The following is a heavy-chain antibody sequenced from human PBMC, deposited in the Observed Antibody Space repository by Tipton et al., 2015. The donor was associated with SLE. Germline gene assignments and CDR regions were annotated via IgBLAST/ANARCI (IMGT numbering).Heavy chain of an antibody. CDR1: GGSISPYY. V-gene: IGHV4-59*08. CDR3: ARHGGVSGNWFDP. J-gene: IGHJ5*02. CDR2: LYYSGNT. Sequence: LSLTCTVSGGSISPYYWSWIRQPPGKGLEWIGYLYYSGNTDYNPSLKSRVTISLDTSKNQFSLKLSSVTAADTAVYYCARHGGVSGNWFDPWGQGILVTVSS. D-gene: IGHD3-16*01.